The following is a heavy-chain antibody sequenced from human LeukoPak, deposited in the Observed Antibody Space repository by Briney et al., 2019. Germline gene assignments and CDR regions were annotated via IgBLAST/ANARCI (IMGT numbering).Heavy chain of an antibody. Sequence: GSLRLSCAASGFTFSSYAMHWVRQAPGKGLEWVAVIAYDGGNEYYADSVTGRFTISRDNSKNTLYLQMNSLRPEDTAVYYCARVDRVHSSSSLNYMDVWGKGTTVTVSS. CDR3: ARVDRVHSSSSLNYMDV. CDR2: IAYDGGNE. CDR1: GFTFSSYA. V-gene: IGHV3-30-3*01. J-gene: IGHJ6*03. D-gene: IGHD6-6*01.